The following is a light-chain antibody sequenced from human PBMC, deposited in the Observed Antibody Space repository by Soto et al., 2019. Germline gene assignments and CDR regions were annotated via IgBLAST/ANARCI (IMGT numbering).Light chain of an antibody. Sequence: AIQMNQSPSSLSASVRDRVTITCRASQGIRNVLGWYQQKPGKAPKLLIYAASSLQSGVPSRFSGSGSGTDFTLTISSLQPEDFATYYGLQDYNYPHTFGGGTKVEIK. CDR1: QGIRNV. CDR3: LQDYNYPHT. J-gene: IGKJ4*01. CDR2: AAS. V-gene: IGKV1-6*01.